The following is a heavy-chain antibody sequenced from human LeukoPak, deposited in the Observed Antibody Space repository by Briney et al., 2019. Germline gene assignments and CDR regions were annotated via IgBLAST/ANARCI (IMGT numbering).Heavy chain of an antibody. Sequence: GRSLRLSCAASGFTFDDYAMHWVRQAPGKGLEWVSGISWNSGSIGYADSVKGRFTISRDNSKNTLYLQMNSLRAEDTAVYYCAKDYFAIAAAPEYWGQGTLVTVSS. CDR2: ISWNSGSI. CDR1: GFTFDDYA. J-gene: IGHJ4*02. CDR3: AKDYFAIAAAPEY. D-gene: IGHD6-13*01. V-gene: IGHV3-9*01.